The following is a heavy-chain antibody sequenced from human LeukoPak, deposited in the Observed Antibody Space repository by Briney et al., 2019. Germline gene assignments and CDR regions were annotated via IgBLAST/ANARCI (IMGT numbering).Heavy chain of an antibody. D-gene: IGHD6-13*01. CDR2: FDPYDVET. CDR3: ARAGYRSSWHLFDY. CDR1: GYTLTELS. J-gene: IGHJ4*02. Sequence: ASVKVSCKVAGYTLTELSMHWVRHPPGKGLEWMAGFDPYDVETIYAQEFQGRVTMTRDTSISTAYMELSRLRSDDTAVYYCARAGYRSSWHLFDYWGQGTPVTVSS. V-gene: IGHV1-24*01.